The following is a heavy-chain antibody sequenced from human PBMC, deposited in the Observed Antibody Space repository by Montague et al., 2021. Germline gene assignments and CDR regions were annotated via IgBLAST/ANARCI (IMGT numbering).Heavy chain of an antibody. V-gene: IGHV4-4*08. CDR2: IFVTGDT. Sequence: SETLSLTCNVSGEPMRDYNWSWIRQSQGTGLERIGYIFVTGDTTYNPSLTRRVTISIDTAKNKFFLELTSVTAADTAVYYCVRRDNMGGAFLDHWGQGRLGTVSS. CDR3: VRRDNMGGAFLDH. D-gene: IGHD2-21*01. CDR1: GEPMRDYN. J-gene: IGHJ4*02.